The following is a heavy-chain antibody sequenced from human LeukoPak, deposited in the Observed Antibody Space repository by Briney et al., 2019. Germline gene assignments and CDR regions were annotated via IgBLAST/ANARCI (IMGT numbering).Heavy chain of an antibody. Sequence: ASVNVSCKVSVHTLTELSLHWVRQTPGKGLEWMGGFDPEDGETIYAQKFQGRVTMTEDTYTDTAYMELSSLRSEDTAVYYCATWIQLTDAFHIWGQGTMVTVSS. CDR3: ATWIQLTDAFHI. CDR1: VHTLTELS. V-gene: IGHV1-24*01. CDR2: FDPEDGET. D-gene: IGHD5-18*01. J-gene: IGHJ3*02.